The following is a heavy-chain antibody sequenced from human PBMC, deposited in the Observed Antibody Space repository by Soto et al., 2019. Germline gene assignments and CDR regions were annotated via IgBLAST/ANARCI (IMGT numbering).Heavy chain of an antibody. CDR2: INAYNGNT. CDR3: PMLDGYVTPPLPVV. D-gene: IGHD3-16*01. Sequence: QVQLVQSGAEVKNPGASVKVSCKASGYRFTSYGIGWVRQAPGQGLEWMGWINAYNGNTNYAQNLQGRVTLTTDTSKCTAYMELRSLSTNDTAIYYCPMLDGYVTPPLPVVRGQGTTVTVSS. CDR1: GYRFTSYG. V-gene: IGHV1-18*01. J-gene: IGHJ6*02.